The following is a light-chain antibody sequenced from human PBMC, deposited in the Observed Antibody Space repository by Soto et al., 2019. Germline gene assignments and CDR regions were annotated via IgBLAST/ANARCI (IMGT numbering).Light chain of an antibody. V-gene: IGLV1-40*01. CDR2: GNS. Sequence: CVLTQPPSGSGAPGQRVTISCSGSTSNIGTSYDVYWYQHLPGTAPKLLIYGNSNRPSGVPDRFSGSKAGTSASLAITGLQAEDEANYYWQSYDINLRLYVFGTGTKVTVL. CDR3: QSYDINLRLYV. CDR1: TSNIGTSYD. J-gene: IGLJ1*01.